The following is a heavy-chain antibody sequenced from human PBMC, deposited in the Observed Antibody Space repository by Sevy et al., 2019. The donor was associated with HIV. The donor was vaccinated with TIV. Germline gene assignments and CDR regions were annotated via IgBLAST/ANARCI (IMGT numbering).Heavy chain of an antibody. CDR2: IGGSGGST. V-gene: IGHV3-23*01. CDR3: AKEGGRVVVAATPFDY. J-gene: IGHJ4*02. Sequence: GGSLRLSCAASGFTFSSYAMSWVRQAPGKGLEWVSAIGGSGGSTYYADSVKGRFTISRDNSKNTMYLQMNSLRAEDTAVYYCAKEGGRVVVAATPFDYWGQGTLVTVSS. CDR1: GFTFSSYA. D-gene: IGHD2-15*01.